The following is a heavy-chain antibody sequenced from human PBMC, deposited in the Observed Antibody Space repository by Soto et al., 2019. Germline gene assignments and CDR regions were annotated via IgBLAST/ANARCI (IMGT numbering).Heavy chain of an antibody. V-gene: IGHV3-48*01. CDR2: ISSSSSTI. J-gene: IGHJ3*02. Sequence: GALRLSCAASGFTFSSYSMNWVRQAPGKGLEWVSYISSSSSTIYYADSVKGRFTISRDNAKNSLYLQMNSLRAEDTAVYYCARDEGYCSSTSCSYAFDIWGQGTMVTVSS. CDR1: GFTFSSYS. CDR3: ARDEGYCSSTSCSYAFDI. D-gene: IGHD2-2*01.